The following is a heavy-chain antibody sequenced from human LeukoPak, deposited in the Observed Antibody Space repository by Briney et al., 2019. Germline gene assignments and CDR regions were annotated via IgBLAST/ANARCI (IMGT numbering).Heavy chain of an antibody. CDR2: IYSGGST. J-gene: IGHJ3*02. CDR3: ARAPAISSSWYGAFDI. D-gene: IGHD6-13*01. V-gene: IGHV3-66*01. Sequence: TAGSLRLSCAASGITVSSNYMSWVRQAPGKGLEWVSVIYSGGSTYYADSVKGRFTISRDTSKNTLDLQMNTLRAEDTAVYYCARAPAISSSWYGAFDIWGQGTVVTVSS. CDR1: GITVSSNY.